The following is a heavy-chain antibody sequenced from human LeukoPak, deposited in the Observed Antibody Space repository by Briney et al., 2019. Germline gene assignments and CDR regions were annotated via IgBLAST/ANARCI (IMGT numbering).Heavy chain of an antibody. CDR3: AKDLDCSSTSCDRDY. Sequence: GGSLRLSCAASGFTFNSYAMSWVRQAPGKGLEWVSAISGSGGSTYYADSVKGRFTISRDNSKNTLYLQMNSLRAEDTAVYYCAKDLDCSSTSCDRDYWGQGTLVTVSS. D-gene: IGHD2-2*02. CDR1: GFTFNSYA. CDR2: ISGSGGST. V-gene: IGHV3-23*01. J-gene: IGHJ4*02.